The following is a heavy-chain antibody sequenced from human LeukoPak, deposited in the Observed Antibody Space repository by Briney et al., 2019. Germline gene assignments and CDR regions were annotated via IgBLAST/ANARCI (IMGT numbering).Heavy chain of an antibody. CDR2: ISGSGGST. D-gene: IGHD3-3*01. Sequence: PGGSLRLSCAASGFTFSSYAMSWVRQAPGKGLEWVSAISGSGGSTYCADSVKGRFTISRDNSKNTLYLQMNSLRAEDTAVYYCAKASITILGVVLSYDYWGQGTLVTVSS. V-gene: IGHV3-23*01. J-gene: IGHJ4*02. CDR1: GFTFSSYA. CDR3: AKASITILGVVLSYDY.